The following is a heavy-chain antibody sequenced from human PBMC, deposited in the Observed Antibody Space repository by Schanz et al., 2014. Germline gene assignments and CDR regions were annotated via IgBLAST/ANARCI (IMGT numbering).Heavy chain of an antibody. V-gene: IGHV3-13*04. CDR3: ARDFDDRRGYGSGYCLGDCMDV. CDR2: IGTAGDT. J-gene: IGHJ6*02. D-gene: IGHD3-10*01. Sequence: VQLVESGGGLVKPGGSLRLSCAASGFSIRNHDMHWVRQATGAGLEWVSAIGTAGDTFYLDSVKGRFTISRDNSKNTLYLQMNSLRADDTAVYFCARDFDDRRGYGSGYCLGDCMDVWGQGTTVTVSS. CDR1: GFSIRNHD.